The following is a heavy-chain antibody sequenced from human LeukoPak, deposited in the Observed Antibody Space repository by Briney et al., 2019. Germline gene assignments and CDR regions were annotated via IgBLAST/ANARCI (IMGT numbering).Heavy chain of an antibody. J-gene: IGHJ5*02. D-gene: IGHD1-26*01. CDR1: GFTFSDKW. CDR2: IKKDGSQK. CDR3: ARVGWELLNLHFDP. V-gene: IGHV3-7*03. Sequence: QSGGSLRLSCVGSGFTFSDKWMSWVRQAPGKGPEWVASIKKDGSQKYYVDSVKGRFTISRDNAQNSLYLQVSSLRVEDTAIYSCARVGWELLNLHFDPWGQGTLVTVSS.